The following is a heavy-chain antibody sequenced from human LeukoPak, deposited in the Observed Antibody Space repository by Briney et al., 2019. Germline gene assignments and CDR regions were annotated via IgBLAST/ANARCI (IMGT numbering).Heavy chain of an antibody. CDR3: ASLRYCSGGSCFPKYFQH. J-gene: IGHJ1*01. CDR1: GGSISSYY. CDR2: VYYSGST. Sequence: PSETLSLTCTVSGGSISSYYWSWLRQPPGKGLEWIGYVYYSGSTNYNPSLKGRVTMSVATSKNQFSLKLSSVTAADTAVYYCASLRYCSGGSCFPKYFQHWGQGTLVTVSS. D-gene: IGHD2-15*01. V-gene: IGHV4-59*08.